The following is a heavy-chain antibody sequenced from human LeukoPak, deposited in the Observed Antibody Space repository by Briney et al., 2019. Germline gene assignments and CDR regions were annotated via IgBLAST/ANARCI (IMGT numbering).Heavy chain of an antibody. V-gene: IGHV1-8*02. CDR1: GYTSSRPD. Sequence: GASVKVACKASGYTSSRPDINWVRQAPGKGLEWLGYMSYIDNIGYAQKFQGRLTFSRDTSITTAYMELSSLRSEDTAVYYCARYTIAHGFDMWGRGTMVTVST. CDR2: MSYIDNI. D-gene: IGHD2-21*01. CDR3: ARYTIAHGFDM. J-gene: IGHJ3*02.